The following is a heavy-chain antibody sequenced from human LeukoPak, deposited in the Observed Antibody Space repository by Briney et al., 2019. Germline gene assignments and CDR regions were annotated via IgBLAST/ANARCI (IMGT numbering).Heavy chain of an antibody. CDR1: GGSISSDHYY. Sequence: SETLSLTCTVSGGSISSDHYYWSWIRQYPGKGLEWIGYIYYSGSTYYNPSLKSRVTISVDTSKKQFSLKLTSVTAADTAAYYCAAVVPAAANAFDIWGQGTMVTVSS. CDR2: IYYSGST. D-gene: IGHD2-2*01. J-gene: IGHJ3*02. CDR3: AAVVPAAANAFDI. V-gene: IGHV4-31*03.